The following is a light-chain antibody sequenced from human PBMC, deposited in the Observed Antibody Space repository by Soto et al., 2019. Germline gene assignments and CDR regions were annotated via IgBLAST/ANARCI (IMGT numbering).Light chain of an antibody. CDR1: QSVSSSY. V-gene: IGKV3-20*01. CDR2: GAS. CDR3: QQYCSSRLFT. J-gene: IGKJ3*01. Sequence: EIVLTQSPGTLSLSPGERATLSCRASQSVSSSYLAWYQQKPGQAPRLLIFGASSGATGIPDRFSGSGSGTDVTLTISRLETEDFAVYDWQQYCSSRLFTFGPGTKVDIK.